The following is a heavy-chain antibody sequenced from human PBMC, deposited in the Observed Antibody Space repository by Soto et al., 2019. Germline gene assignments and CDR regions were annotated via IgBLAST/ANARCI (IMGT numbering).Heavy chain of an antibody. V-gene: IGHV4-34*01. D-gene: IGHD3-16*02. CDR1: GGSFSGYY. J-gene: IGHJ4*02. CDR3: GRGRWNYDYIWGSYRYPCHFDY. Sequence: SETLSLTCAVYGGSFSGYYWSWIRQPPGKGLEWIGEINHSGSTNYNPSLKSRVTISVDTSKNQFSLKLSSVTAADTAVYYCGRGRWNYDYIWGSYRYPCHFDYWGQGTLVTVS. CDR2: INHSGST.